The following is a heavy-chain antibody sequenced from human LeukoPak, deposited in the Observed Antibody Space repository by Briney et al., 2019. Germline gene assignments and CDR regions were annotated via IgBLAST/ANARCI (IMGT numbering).Heavy chain of an antibody. CDR3: ARLLRAGYSSSTHNWFGP. CDR2: ISYDGSNK. Sequence: GRSLRLSCAASGFTFSSYAMHWVRQAPGKGLEWVAVISYDGSNKYYADSVKGRFTISRDNSKNTLYLQMNSLRAEDTAVYYCARLLRAGYSSSTHNWFGPWGQGTLVTVSS. CDR1: GFTFSSYA. V-gene: IGHV3-30-3*01. J-gene: IGHJ5*02. D-gene: IGHD6-13*01.